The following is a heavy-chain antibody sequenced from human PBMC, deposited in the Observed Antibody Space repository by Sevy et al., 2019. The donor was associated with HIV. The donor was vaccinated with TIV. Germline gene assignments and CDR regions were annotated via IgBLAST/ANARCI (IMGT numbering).Heavy chain of an antibody. CDR3: ARRGYCSSTSCQPPYYYYYGMDV. CDR1: GYTFTGYY. J-gene: IGHJ6*02. CDR2: INPNSGGT. D-gene: IGHD2-2*01. V-gene: IGHV1-2*06. Sequence: ASVKVSCKASGYTFTGYYMQWVRQAPGQGLEWMGRINPNSGGTNYAQKFQGRVTMTRDTSISTAYMELSRLRSDDTAVYYCARRGYCSSTSCQPPYYYYYGMDVWGQGTTVTVSS.